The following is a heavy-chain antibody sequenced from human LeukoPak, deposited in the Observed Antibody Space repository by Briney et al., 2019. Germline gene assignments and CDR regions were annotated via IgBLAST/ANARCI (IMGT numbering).Heavy chain of an antibody. CDR3: ARGDCSGGSCYLPEYLQH. CDR2: ITAYNGYT. V-gene: IGHV1-18*01. Sequence: ASVTVSCTASGYTLISYAISWVRQAPGQGLEWMGWITAYNGYTTYAQKLQGRVTMTTDTSTNTAYMELRSLKSDDTAVYYCARGDCSGGSCYLPEYLQHWGQGTLVTVSS. J-gene: IGHJ1*01. D-gene: IGHD2-15*01. CDR1: GYTLISYA.